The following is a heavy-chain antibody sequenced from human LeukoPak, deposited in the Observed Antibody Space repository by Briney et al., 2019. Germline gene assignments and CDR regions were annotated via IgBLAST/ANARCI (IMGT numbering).Heavy chain of an antibody. CDR3: TRALSSGYYSNWFDP. Sequence: GGSLRLSCAASGFSFSSYAMSWVRQAPGKGLEWVGFIRSKAYGGTTEYAASVKGRFTISRDDSKSIAYLQMNSLKTEDTAVYYCTRALSSGYYSNWFDPWGQGTLVTVSS. D-gene: IGHD3-22*01. J-gene: IGHJ5*02. CDR1: GFSFSSYA. V-gene: IGHV3-49*04. CDR2: IRSKAYGGTT.